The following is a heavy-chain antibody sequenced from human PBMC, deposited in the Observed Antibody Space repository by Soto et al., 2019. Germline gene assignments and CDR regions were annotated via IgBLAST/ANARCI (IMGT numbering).Heavy chain of an antibody. CDR2: ISYDGSNK. Sequence: QVQLVESGGGVVQPGRSLRLSCAASGFTFSSYAMHWVRQAPGKGLEWVAVISYDGSNKYYADSVKGRFTISRDNSKNXLCXQMNSLRAEDTAVYYCARGRQGYCSGGSCSYWFDPWGQGTLVTVSS. CDR1: GFTFSSYA. J-gene: IGHJ5*02. D-gene: IGHD2-15*01. CDR3: ARGRQGYCSGGSCSYWFDP. V-gene: IGHV3-30-3*01.